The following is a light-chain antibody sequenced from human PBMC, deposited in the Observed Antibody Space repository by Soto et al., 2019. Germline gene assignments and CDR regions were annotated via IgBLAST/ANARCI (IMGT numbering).Light chain of an antibody. J-gene: IGKJ1*01. CDR1: KSVSNN. CDR2: RAS. V-gene: IGKV3-20*01. CDR3: QQYGSSSWT. Sequence: VTQFPATSAVARGARTPLSCMTHKSVSNNIAWYQQKPGQAPRLLIYRASTRATGIPDRFSGSGSGTDFTLTIIRLEPEDFAVYYCQQYGSSSWTFGQGTKVDIK.